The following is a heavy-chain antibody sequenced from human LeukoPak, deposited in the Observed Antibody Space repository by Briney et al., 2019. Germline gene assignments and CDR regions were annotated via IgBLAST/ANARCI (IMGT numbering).Heavy chain of an antibody. Sequence: GQSLRLSCTTSGFAFDDFAMXXVRQPAGKXLXXXGFIRRRAYGGAAEYAASVKGRFIISRDDSKGIAYLQMNSLKTEDTAVYYCSRNGLVDFDYWGQGSRVIVSP. J-gene: IGHJ4*02. CDR1: GFAFDDFA. V-gene: IGHV3-49*04. CDR3: SRNGLVDFDY. CDR2: IRRRAYGGAA.